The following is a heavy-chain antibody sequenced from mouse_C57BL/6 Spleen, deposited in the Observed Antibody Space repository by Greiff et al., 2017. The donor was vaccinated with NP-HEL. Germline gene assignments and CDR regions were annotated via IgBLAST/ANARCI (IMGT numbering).Heavy chain of an antibody. CDR3: AREGDGSSFDY. Sequence: EVQVVESGGGLVKPGGSLKLSCAASGFTFSSYAMSWVRQTPEKRLEWVATISDGGSYTYYPDNVKGRFTISRDNAKNNLYLQMSHLKSEDTAMYYCAREGDGSSFDYWGQGTTLTVSS. D-gene: IGHD1-1*01. CDR1: GFTFSSYA. J-gene: IGHJ2*01. V-gene: IGHV5-4*01. CDR2: ISDGGSYT.